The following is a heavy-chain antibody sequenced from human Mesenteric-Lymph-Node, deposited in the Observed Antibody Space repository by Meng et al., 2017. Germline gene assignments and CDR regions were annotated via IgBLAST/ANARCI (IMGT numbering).Heavy chain of an antibody. J-gene: IGHJ6*02. D-gene: IGHD3-16*01. CDR3: ARGSFGLLGHTYHYYGMDV. CDR2: MFYSGST. CDR1: GVSVRSGSYY. V-gene: IGHV4-61*01. Sequence: SETLSLTCTVSGVSVRSGSYYCSWLRQSPGKGLEWIGHMFYSGSTKYNPSLRSRVTISVDSYTNQFSLKLRSVTAADTTVYYCARGSFGLLGHTYHYYGMDVWGPGTMVTVSS.